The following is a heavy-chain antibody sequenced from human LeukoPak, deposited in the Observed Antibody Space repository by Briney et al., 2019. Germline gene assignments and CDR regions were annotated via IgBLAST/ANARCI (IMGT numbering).Heavy chain of an antibody. CDR3: ASTDSGPYSDY. Sequence: ASVKVSCKASGGTFSSYGISWVRQAPGQGLEWMGGIIPIFGTANYAQKFQGRVTITADESTSTAYMELSSLRSEDTAVYYCASTDSGPYSDYWGQGTLVTVSS. CDR1: GGTFSSYG. J-gene: IGHJ4*02. CDR2: IIPIFGTA. D-gene: IGHD1-26*01. V-gene: IGHV1-69*13.